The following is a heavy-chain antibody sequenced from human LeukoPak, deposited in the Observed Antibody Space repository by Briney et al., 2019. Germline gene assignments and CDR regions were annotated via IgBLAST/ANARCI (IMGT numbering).Heavy chain of an antibody. D-gene: IGHD1-1*01. CDR3: ASLATGYPY. Sequence: QPGGSLLLSCAASGFTFSSYAMHWVRQAPGKGLEYVSAISSNGGSTYYANSVKGRFTISRDNSKNTLYLQMGSLRAEDMAVYYCASLATGYPYWGQGTLVTVSS. V-gene: IGHV3-64*01. J-gene: IGHJ4*02. CDR2: ISSNGGST. CDR1: GFTFSSYA.